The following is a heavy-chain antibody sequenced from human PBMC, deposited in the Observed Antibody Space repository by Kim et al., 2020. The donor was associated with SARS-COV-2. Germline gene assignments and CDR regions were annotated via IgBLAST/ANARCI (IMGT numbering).Heavy chain of an antibody. CDR2: IYPGDSDT. CDR1: GYSFTSYW. V-gene: IGHV5-51*01. Sequence: GESLKISCKGSGYSFTSYWIGWVRQMPGKGLEWMGIIYPGDSDTRYSPSFQGQVTISADKSISTAYLQWSSLKASDTAMYYCARHNTADDFWSGYYTGSWYGMDVWGQGTTLTVSS. CDR3: ARHNTADDFWSGYYTGSWYGMDV. D-gene: IGHD3-3*01. J-gene: IGHJ6*02.